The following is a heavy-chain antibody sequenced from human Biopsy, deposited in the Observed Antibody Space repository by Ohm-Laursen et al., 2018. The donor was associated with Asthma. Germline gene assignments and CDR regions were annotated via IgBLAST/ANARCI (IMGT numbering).Heavy chain of an antibody. Sequence: PSQTLSLTCAVSGGSISSYYWSWIRQPPGKGLEWIGYIYYSGSTNYNPSLKSRVTISVDTSKNQFSLKLSSVTAADTAVYYCARRAPPGIVEPPVGGGMDVWGQGTTVTVSS. CDR2: IYYSGST. CDR3: ARRAPPGIVEPPVGGGMDV. CDR1: GGSISSYY. J-gene: IGHJ6*02. D-gene: IGHD2-2*01. V-gene: IGHV4-59*01.